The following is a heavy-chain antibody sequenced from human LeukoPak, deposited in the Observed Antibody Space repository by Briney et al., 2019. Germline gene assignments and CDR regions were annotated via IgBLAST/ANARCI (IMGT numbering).Heavy chain of an antibody. CDR1: GFAFSSYS. V-gene: IGHV3-48*01. CDR2: ISSSSSTI. D-gene: IGHD2-15*01. J-gene: IGHJ4*02. Sequence: PGGSLRLSCAASGFAFSSYSMNWVRQAPGKGLEWVSYISSSSSTIYYADSVKGRFTISRDNAKNSLYLQMNSLRAEDTAVYYCTRDSAHSGDYWGQGTLVTVSS. CDR3: TRDSAHSGDY.